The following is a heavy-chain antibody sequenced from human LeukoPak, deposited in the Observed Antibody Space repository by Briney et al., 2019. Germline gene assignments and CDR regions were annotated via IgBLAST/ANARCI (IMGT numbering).Heavy chain of an antibody. J-gene: IGHJ3*02. CDR1: GYRCTSYW. V-gene: IGHV5-51*01. CDR3: AGVYGDPAFDAFDI. Sequence: GESLKISSKGSGYRCTSYWIGGVRQMPEKGLEWMGIIYPGDSDTRYSPSFQGHVTISADKSISTAYLQWSSLKAWDTVMYYCAGVYGDPAFDAFDIWGQGTMVTVSS. CDR2: IYPGDSDT. D-gene: IGHD4-17*01.